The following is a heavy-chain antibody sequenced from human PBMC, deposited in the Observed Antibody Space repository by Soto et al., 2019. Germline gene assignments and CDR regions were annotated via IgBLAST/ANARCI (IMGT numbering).Heavy chain of an antibody. J-gene: IGHJ6*02. CDR3: AKDMVWYSSRSDGMDV. V-gene: IGHV3-9*01. CDR1: GFTFDNYA. D-gene: IGHD6-13*01. Sequence: EVLLVESGGGLVQPGGSLRLSCAASGFTFDNYAMHWVRQTPGKGLEWVSSISWGSGNIGYADSVKGRFTISRDNAKNSLYLQMSSLRSDDTALYYCAKDMVWYSSRSDGMDVWGQGTTVTVSS. CDR2: ISWGSGNI.